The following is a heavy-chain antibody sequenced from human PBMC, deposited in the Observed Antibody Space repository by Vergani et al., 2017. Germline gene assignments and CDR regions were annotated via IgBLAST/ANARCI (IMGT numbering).Heavy chain of an antibody. CDR1: GFTFSSYA. D-gene: IGHD3-9*01. V-gene: IGHV3-23*04. CDR3: SRASYYDILTGYYDPIYYMDV. J-gene: IGHJ6*03. CDR2: ISGSGGST. Sequence: EVQLVESGGGLVQPGGSLRLSCAASGFTFSSYAMSWVRQAPGKGLEWVSAISGSGGSTYYADSVKGRFTISRDNSKNTLYLQMNSLRAEDTAVYYCSRASYYDILTGYYDPIYYMDVGGKGTTVTVSS.